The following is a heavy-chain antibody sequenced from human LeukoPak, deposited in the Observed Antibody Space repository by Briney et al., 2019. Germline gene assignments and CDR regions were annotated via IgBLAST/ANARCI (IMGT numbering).Heavy chain of an antibody. D-gene: IGHD1-26*01. CDR2: IYYSGST. Sequence: SETLSLTCTVSGGSTSSHYWSWIRQPPGKGLEWIGYIYYSGSTNYNPSLKSRVTISVDTSKNQFSLKLSSVTAADTAVYYCARLIVVGATPGGFDYWGQGTLVTVSS. J-gene: IGHJ4*02. V-gene: IGHV4-59*11. CDR3: ARLIVVGATPGGFDY. CDR1: GGSTSSHY.